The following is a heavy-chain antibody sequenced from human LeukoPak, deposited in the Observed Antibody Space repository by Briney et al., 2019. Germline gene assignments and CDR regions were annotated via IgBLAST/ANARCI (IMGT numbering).Heavy chain of an antibody. D-gene: IGHD2-2*01. Sequence: SVKVSCKASGGTFSSYAISWVRQAPGQGLEWMGGIIPIFGTANYAQKFQGRVTITADESTSTAYMELSSLRSEDTAVYYCARVYCSSTSCLPPDYYYYYMDVWGKGTTVTVSS. V-gene: IGHV1-69*13. CDR2: IIPIFGTA. CDR1: GGTFSSYA. CDR3: ARVYCSSTSCLPPDYYYYYMDV. J-gene: IGHJ6*03.